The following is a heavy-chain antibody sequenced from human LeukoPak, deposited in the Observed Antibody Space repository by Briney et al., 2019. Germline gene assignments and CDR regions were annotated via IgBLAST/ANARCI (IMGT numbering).Heavy chain of an antibody. CDR1: GGTFSSYA. Sequence: SVKVSCKASGGTFSSYAISWVRQAPGQGLEWMGRVIPILGIANYAQKFQGRVTITADKSTSTAYMELSSLRSEDTAVYYCASIGGNSPLDYWGQGTLVTVSS. CDR2: VIPILGIA. V-gene: IGHV1-69*04. CDR3: ASIGGNSPLDY. D-gene: IGHD4-23*01. J-gene: IGHJ4*02.